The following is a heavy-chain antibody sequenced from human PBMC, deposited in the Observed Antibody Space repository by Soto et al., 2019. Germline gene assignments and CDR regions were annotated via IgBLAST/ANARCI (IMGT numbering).Heavy chain of an antibody. CDR3: ARRGSGSYYDY. CDR1: GFTFSSYA. D-gene: IGHD1-26*01. CDR2: ISGSGDRT. J-gene: IGHJ4*02. V-gene: IGHV3-23*01. Sequence: EVQLLESGEGFVRPGGSLRLYCAASGFTFSSYAMRWVRQAPVKGLEWVSAISGSGDRTYYADSVKGRFTISRDNSKNTLYLQMNSLRAVDTAVYYCARRGSGSYYDYWGQGTLVTVSS.